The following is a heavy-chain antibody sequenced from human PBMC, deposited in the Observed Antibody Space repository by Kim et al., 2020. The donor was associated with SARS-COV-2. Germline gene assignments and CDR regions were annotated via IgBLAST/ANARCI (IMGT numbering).Heavy chain of an antibody. D-gene: IGHD4-17*01. Sequence: SETLSLTCTVSGGSISSGDYYWSWIRQPPGKGLEWIGYIYYSGSTYYNPSLKSRVTISVETSKNQFSLKLSSVTAADTAVYYCARVLSTALDVWGQGTTVTVSS. CDR3: ARVLSTALDV. V-gene: IGHV4-30-4*01. J-gene: IGHJ6*02. CDR1: GGSISSGDYY. CDR2: IYYSGST.